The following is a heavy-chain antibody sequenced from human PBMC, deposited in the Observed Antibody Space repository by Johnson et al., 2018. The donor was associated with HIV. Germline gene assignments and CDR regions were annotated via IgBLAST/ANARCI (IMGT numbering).Heavy chain of an antibody. CDR1: RFTFSSYA. CDR2: ISYDGSNK. J-gene: IGHJ3*02. Sequence: QVQLVESGGGVVQPGRSLRLSCVASRFTFSSYAMHWVRQAPGKGLEWVAVISYDGSNKYYADSVKGRFTISRDNSKNTLYLQMNSLRAEDTAVYYCARQYYGSGTDAFDIWGQGTMVTVSS. D-gene: IGHD3-10*01. CDR3: ARQYYGSGTDAFDI. V-gene: IGHV3-30*04.